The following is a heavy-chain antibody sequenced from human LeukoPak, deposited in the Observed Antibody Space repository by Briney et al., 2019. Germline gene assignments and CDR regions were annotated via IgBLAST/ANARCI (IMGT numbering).Heavy chain of an antibody. Sequence: GGSLRLSCAASGFTFSIYAMSWFRQAPGKGLEWVSAVSSGSVSTYYSDSVRGRFTISRDNSKNTLYPQMASLRVEDTAVYYCAKDYLRVGPSAYWGQGTLVTVSS. J-gene: IGHJ4*02. CDR1: GFTFSIYA. D-gene: IGHD1-26*01. CDR3: AKDYLRVGPSAY. CDR2: VSSGSVST. V-gene: IGHV3-23*01.